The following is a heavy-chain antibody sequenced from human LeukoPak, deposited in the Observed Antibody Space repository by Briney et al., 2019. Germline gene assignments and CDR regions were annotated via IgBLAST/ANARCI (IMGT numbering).Heavy chain of an antibody. CDR1: GDSFSSHY. D-gene: IGHD4-17*01. V-gene: IGHV4-59*11. CDR3: ARDLVTVTKGFDI. J-gene: IGHJ3*02. CDR2: ISYIGST. Sequence: SETLSLTCAVSGDSFSSHYWTWLRQPPGKGVEWIGYISYIGSTNYNPSLKSRVTISIDTSKNQFSLKLSSVTAADTAVYYCARDLVTVTKGFDIWGQGTMVSVSS.